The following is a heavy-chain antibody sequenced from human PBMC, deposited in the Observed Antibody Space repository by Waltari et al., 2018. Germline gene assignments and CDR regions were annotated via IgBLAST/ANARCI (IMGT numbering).Heavy chain of an antibody. CDR1: ELIFDAFG. CDR3: VRDRNYGGNSRWLDP. D-gene: IGHD4-17*01. Sequence: EVQLVESGGGLVQPGRSLRLSCAVSELIFDAFGMHCVRQVPGKGLEWVARLNWNSATIVYADSVKGRFTISSDNARNSLYLQMNSLRAEDTAWYYCVRDRNYGGNSRWLDPWGQGTLVTVSS. V-gene: IGHV3-9*01. J-gene: IGHJ5*02. CDR2: LNWNSATI.